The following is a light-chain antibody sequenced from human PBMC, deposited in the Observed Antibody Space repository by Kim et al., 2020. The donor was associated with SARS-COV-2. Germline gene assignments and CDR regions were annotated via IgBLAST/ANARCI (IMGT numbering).Light chain of an antibody. CDR1: SSDVGAYNY. V-gene: IGLV2-11*01. J-gene: IGLJ1*01. Sequence: QSALTQPRSVSGSPGQSVTISCTGTSSDVGAYNYVSWYQQHPGKAPKLMIYDVSKRPSGVPDRFSGSKSGNTASLTISGLQAEDEADYYCCSYAGRYVFGTGTKVTVL. CDR3: CSYAGRYV. CDR2: DVS.